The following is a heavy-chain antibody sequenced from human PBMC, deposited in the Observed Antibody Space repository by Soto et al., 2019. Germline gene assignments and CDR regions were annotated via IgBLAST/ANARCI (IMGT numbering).Heavy chain of an antibody. CDR1: GGTFSSYA. CDR3: ARDATAMVTWYDGSGSYYRASGAFDI. CDR2: IIPIFGTA. V-gene: IGHV1-69*06. J-gene: IGHJ3*02. D-gene: IGHD3-10*01. Sequence: QVQLVQSGAEVKKPGSSVKVSCKASGGTFSSYAISWVRQAPGQGLEWMGGIIPIFGTANYAQKFQGRVTITAEKSTSTAYMELSSLRSEDTAVYYCARDATAMVTWYDGSGSYYRASGAFDIWGQGTMVTVSS.